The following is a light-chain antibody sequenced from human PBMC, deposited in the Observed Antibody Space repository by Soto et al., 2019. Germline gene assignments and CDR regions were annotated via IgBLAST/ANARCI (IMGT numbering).Light chain of an antibody. J-gene: IGLJ3*02. V-gene: IGLV2-8*01. Sequence: QSALTQPPSASGSPGQSVTISCTGTSGDVGGYNYVSWYQQQPGKAPKLVIYEVSERPSGVPDRFSGSKSGNTASLTVSGLQDEDEATYYCSSYAGSPLVFGGGTKLTVL. CDR1: SGDVGGYNY. CDR3: SSYAGSPLV. CDR2: EVS.